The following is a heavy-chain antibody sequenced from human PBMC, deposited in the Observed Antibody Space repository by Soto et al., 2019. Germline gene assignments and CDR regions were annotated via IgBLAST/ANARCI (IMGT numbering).Heavy chain of an antibody. CDR3: ARAGRGVAVTAATPRYSYYYGMDV. J-gene: IGHJ6*01. CDR1: GFTFSIYW. D-gene: IGHD2-2*01. CDR2: INHDGSER. Sequence: WGPLRVSWVPSGFTFSIYWMSWVRQAPGKGLELVAKINHDGSERYYVDSLKGRFTVSRDNAKNVLYRQMNSLRAEDTAVYYCARAGRGVAVTAATPRYSYYYGMDVWGQGTTVTVSS. V-gene: IGHV3-7*01.